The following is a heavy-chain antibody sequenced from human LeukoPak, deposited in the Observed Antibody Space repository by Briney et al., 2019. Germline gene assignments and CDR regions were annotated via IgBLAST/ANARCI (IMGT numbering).Heavy chain of an antibody. CDR3: ARDVVDTAMVPDAFDI. J-gene: IGHJ3*02. CDR1: GFTFSSYS. CDR2: ISSSSSYI. V-gene: IGHV3-21*01. Sequence: PGGSLRLSCAASGFTFSSYSMNWVHRAPGKGLEWVSSISSSSSYIYYADSVKGRFTISRDNAKNSLYLQMNSLRAEDTAVYYCARDVVDTAMVPDAFDIWGQGTMVTVSS. D-gene: IGHD5-18*01.